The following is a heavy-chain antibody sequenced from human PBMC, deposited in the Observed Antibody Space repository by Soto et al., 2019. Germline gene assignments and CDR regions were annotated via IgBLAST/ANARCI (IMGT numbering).Heavy chain of an antibody. Sequence: PGGSLRLSCEVSGSTSNRYAMNWVRQAPGRGLGWVSGISGSGGSTYYADSVKGRFTISRDNPRNTVYLEMNSLGGEDTAVYYCARDRDTTAMVDYYYGMDVWGQGTTVTVSS. V-gene: IGHV3-23*01. CDR1: GSTSNRYA. CDR2: ISGSGGST. CDR3: ARDRDTTAMVDYYYGMDV. J-gene: IGHJ6*02. D-gene: IGHD5-18*01.